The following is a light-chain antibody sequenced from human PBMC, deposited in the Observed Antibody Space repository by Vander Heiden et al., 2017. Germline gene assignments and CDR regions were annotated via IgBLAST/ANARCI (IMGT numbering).Light chain of an antibody. V-gene: IGLV4-69*01. Sequence: QLVLIQSHSAAASLGAPAKLNCTLSSAHSTYRIAWHQQQPKKGPRFLMELNSDGSHTKGNVIPDRFSGSRSGAESYLTISSLQSEDEDDYYCHTWSAGIQVFGGGNKLTVL. CDR3: HTWSAGIQV. CDR1: SAHSTYR. CDR2: LNSDGSH. J-gene: IGLJ3*02.